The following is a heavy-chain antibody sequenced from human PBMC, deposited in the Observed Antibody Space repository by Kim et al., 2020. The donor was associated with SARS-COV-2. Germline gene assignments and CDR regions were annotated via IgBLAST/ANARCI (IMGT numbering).Heavy chain of an antibody. Sequence: NPSLKSRVTISVDTSKNQFSLKLSSVTAADTAVYYCASVPFPTTPMAFDIWGQGTMVTVSS. D-gene: IGHD1-26*01. V-gene: IGHV4-31*02. CDR3: ASVPFPTTPMAFDI. J-gene: IGHJ3*02.